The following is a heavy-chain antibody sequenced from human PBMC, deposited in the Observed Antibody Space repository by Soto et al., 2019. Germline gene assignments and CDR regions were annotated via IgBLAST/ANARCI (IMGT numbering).Heavy chain of an antibody. CDR2: VNAGNGNT. CDR1: GNTFTDYA. V-gene: IGHV1-3*01. J-gene: IGHJ6*02. CDR3: ARAGSSTWYYYGLDV. D-gene: IGHD6-13*01. Sequence: GASVKVSCKASGNTFTDYAMHWVRQAPGQRLEWMGWVNAGNGNTKYSQNFQGRVTITRDTSATTAYMELSSLRSEDTAVYFCARAGSSTWYYYGLDVWGQGTTVTVSS.